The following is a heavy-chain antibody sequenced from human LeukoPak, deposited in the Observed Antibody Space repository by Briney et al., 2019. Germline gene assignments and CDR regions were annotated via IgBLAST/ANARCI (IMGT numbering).Heavy chain of an antibody. D-gene: IGHD2-2*02. CDR2: IIPIFGTA. V-gene: IGHV1-69*13. Sequence: GASVKVSCKASGGTFSSYAISWVRQAPGQGLEWMGGIIPIFGTANYAQKFQGRVTITADESTSTAYMELSSLRSEDTAVYYCARWSECSSTSCNNFDYWGQGTLVTVSS. J-gene: IGHJ4*02. CDR1: GGTFSSYA. CDR3: ARWSECSSTSCNNFDY.